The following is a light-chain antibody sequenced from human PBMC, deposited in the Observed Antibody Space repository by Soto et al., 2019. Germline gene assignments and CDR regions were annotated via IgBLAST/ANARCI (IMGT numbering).Light chain of an antibody. CDR2: GTS. CDR3: QQYGSSGYT. V-gene: IGKV3-20*01. J-gene: IGKJ2*01. CDR1: QSVSSSY. Sequence: EIVLTQSPGTLSLSPGERATLSCRASQSVSSSYLAWYQQKPGQAPRLLIYGTSNRATDIPDRFSGSGSGTDFTLTISRLEPEDFAVYYCQQYGSSGYTFGQGTKLEIK.